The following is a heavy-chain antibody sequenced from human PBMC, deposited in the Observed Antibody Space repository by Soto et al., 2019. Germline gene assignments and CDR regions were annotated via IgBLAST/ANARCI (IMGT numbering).Heavy chain of an antibody. CDR3: AKGPAKRGYSYGPDY. CDR2: ISGSGGST. CDR1: GFTFSSYA. V-gene: IGHV3-23*01. J-gene: IGHJ4*02. Sequence: GGSLSLSCAASGFTFSSYAMSWVRQAPGKGLEWVSAISGSGGSTYYADSVKGRFTISRDNSKNTLYLQMNSLRAEDTAVYYCAKGPAKRGYSYGPDYWGQGTLVTVSS. D-gene: IGHD5-18*01.